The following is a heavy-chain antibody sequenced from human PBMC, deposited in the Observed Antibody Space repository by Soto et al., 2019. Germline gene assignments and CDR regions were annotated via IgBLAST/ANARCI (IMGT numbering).Heavy chain of an antibody. V-gene: IGHV1-69*13. CDR1: GGTFSSYA. J-gene: IGHJ6*02. D-gene: IGHD3-3*02. Sequence: SVKVSCKASGGTFSSYAISWVRQAPGQGLEWMGGIIPIFGTANYAQKFQGRVTITADESTSTAYMELSSLRSEDTAVYYCACQISSRGGYYYYGMDVWGQGTTVTVSS. CDR3: ACQISSRGGYYYYGMDV. CDR2: IIPIFGTA.